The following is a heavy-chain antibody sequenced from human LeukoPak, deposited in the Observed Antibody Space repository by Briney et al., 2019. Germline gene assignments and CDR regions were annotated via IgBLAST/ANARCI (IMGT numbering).Heavy chain of an antibody. V-gene: IGHV3-23*01. J-gene: IGHJ3*02. Sequence: GGSLRLSCAASGFIFSNYAMSWVRQAPGKGLEWVSAISGSGGSTYYADSVKGRFTISRDNSKNTLYLQMNSLKTEDTAVYYCATTIFGVVDAFDIWGQGTMVTVSS. D-gene: IGHD3-3*01. CDR3: ATTIFGVVDAFDI. CDR2: ISGSGGST. CDR1: GFIFSNYA.